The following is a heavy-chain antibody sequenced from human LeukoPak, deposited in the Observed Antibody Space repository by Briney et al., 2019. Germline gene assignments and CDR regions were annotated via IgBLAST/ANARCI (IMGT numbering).Heavy chain of an antibody. V-gene: IGHV1-69*04. CDR3: ARGETVATPFGDY. D-gene: IGHD6-19*01. CDR1: GYTFTGYY. CDR2: IIPILGIS. J-gene: IGHJ4*02. Sequence: ASVKVSCKASGYTFTGYYMHWVRQAPGQGLEWMGRIIPILGISNYAQKFQGRVTITADKSTSTAYMELSSLRSEDTAVYYCARGETVATPFGDYWGQGTLVTVSS.